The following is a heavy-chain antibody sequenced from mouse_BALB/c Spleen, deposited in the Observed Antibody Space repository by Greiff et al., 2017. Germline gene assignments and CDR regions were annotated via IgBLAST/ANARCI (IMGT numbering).Heavy chain of an antibody. V-gene: IGHV1S137*01. CDR2: ISTYYGDA. CDR3: AKSTARATYLDD. J-gene: IGHJ4*01. CDR1: GYTFTDYA. D-gene: IGHD3-2*01. Sequence: QVQLQQSGAELVRPGVSVKISCKGSGYTFTDYAMHWVKQSHAKSLEWIGVISTYYGDASYNQKFKGKATMTVDKSSSTAYMELARLTSEDSAIYYCAKSTARATYLDDWGQGTSVTVSS.